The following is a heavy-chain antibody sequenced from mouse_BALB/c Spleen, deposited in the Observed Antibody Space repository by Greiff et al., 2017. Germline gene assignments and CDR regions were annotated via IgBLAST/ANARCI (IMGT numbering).Heavy chain of an antibody. Sequence: EVQRVESGGDLVKPGGSLKLSCAASGFTFSSYGMSWVRQTPDKRLEWVATISSGGSYTYYPDSVKGRFTISRDNAKNTLYLQMSSLKSEDTAMYYCARITTGEYYFDYWGQGTTLTVSS. V-gene: IGHV5-6*01. CDR3: ARITTGEYYFDY. CDR2: ISSGGSYT. D-gene: IGHD2-4*01. J-gene: IGHJ2*01. CDR1: GFTFSSYG.